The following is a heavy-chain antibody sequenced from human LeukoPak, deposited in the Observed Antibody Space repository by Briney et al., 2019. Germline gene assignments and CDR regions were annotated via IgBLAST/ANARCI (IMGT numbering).Heavy chain of an antibody. V-gene: IGHV4-38-2*02. Sequence: SETLSLTCTVSGYSISSGYYWGWIRQPPGKGLEWIGSIYHRGSTYYHPSLKSRVTISVDTSKNQFPLKLSSVTAADTAVYYCARVTYCTNGVCYRYYFDYWGQGTLVTVS. CDR1: GYSISSGYY. CDR3: ARVTYCTNGVCYRYYFDY. CDR2: IYHRGST. J-gene: IGHJ4*02. D-gene: IGHD2-8*01.